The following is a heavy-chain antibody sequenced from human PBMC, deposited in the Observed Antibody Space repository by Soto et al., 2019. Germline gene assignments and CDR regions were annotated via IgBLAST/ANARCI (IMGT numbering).Heavy chain of an antibody. Sequence: EVQLLESGGGLVQPGGSLRLSCAVSGFTFRSSPMSWVRRAPGKGLEWVSGINGVDDSKHYAESVRGRFTITRDNSKKTLLLQMNSLRAEDTAIYYCAKYSHWDILPPTTDHWGQGTLVTVSS. J-gene: IGHJ4*02. CDR1: GFTFRSSP. V-gene: IGHV3-23*01. D-gene: IGHD2-15*01. CDR2: INGVDDSK. CDR3: AKYSHWDILPPTTDH.